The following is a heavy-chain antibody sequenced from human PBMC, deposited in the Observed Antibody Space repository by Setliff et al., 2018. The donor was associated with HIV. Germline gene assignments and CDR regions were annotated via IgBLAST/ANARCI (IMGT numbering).Heavy chain of an antibody. CDR3: AHILQDPPSHFYYYFYMDV. J-gene: IGHJ6*03. Sequence: SGPTLVNPTQTLTLTCTFSGFSLSTSGVGVGWIRQPPGKALEWLALIYWDDYKHYSPSLNSRLTITKDTSKNQVVLTMTNIDPVDTATYYCAHILQDPPSHFYYYFYMDVWGKGTTVTVSS. V-gene: IGHV2-5*02. CDR1: GFSLSTSGVG. D-gene: IGHD3-3*02. CDR2: IYWDDYK.